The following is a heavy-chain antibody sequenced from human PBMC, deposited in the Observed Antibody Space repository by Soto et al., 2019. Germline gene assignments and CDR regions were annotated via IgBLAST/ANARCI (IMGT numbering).Heavy chain of an antibody. D-gene: IGHD4-17*01. CDR1: GFTFSSYA. CDR3: SKGLTALTAFSFGY. Sequence: EVQLLESGGGLVQPGGSLRLSCAASGFTFSSYAMSWVRQAPGKGLEWVSTITSSGGNSYYADSVKGRFTISRDNSKNTLYLQMDSVRAEDSTVYYCSKGLTALTAFSFGYWGQGTLVAVSS. J-gene: IGHJ4*02. V-gene: IGHV3-23*01. CDR2: ITSSGGNS.